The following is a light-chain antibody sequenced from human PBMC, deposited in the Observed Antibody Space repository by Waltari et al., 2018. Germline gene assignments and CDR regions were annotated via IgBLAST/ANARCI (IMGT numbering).Light chain of an antibody. V-gene: IGKV1-39*01. CDR3: QQGYSTPHT. J-gene: IGKJ2*01. CDR1: KSISNS. Sequence: DIQMTQSPSSLSASVGDRVTITCRPSKSISNSLNWIQQKPGKAPKFLIYAASTLQSGGPSRFSGSGSGTDFTLTISSLQPEDFATYYCQQGYSTPHTFGQGTKLQIK. CDR2: AAS.